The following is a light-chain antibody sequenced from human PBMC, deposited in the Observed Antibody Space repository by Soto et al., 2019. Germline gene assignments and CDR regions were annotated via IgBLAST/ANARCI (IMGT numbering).Light chain of an antibody. Sequence: DIQMTQSPSSLSASVGNRVTITCQASQDIATYLNWYQQKPGKAPNLLIYDASSLETGVPSRFSGSGSGTEFTLTISSLQPDDFATYYCQHYNSYGTFGQGTKVDI. CDR2: DAS. V-gene: IGKV1-33*01. CDR3: QHYNSYGT. CDR1: QDIATY. J-gene: IGKJ1*01.